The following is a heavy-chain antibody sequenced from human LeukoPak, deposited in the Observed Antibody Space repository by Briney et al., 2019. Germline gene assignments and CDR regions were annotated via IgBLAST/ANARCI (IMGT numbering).Heavy chain of an antibody. V-gene: IGHV3-64*01. J-gene: IGHJ4*02. CDR3: ATDGAVNEYSANRPFDY. D-gene: IGHD1-26*01. CDR1: GFPFSTYS. Sequence: GGSLRLSCAASGFPFSTYSMTWVRQPPGKGLEYVSAISSNGDSTHYVNSVKGRFTISRDNSKNTLYLQMGSLRPEDMGVYYCATDGAVNEYSANRPFDYWGQGTLVTVSS. CDR2: ISSNGDST.